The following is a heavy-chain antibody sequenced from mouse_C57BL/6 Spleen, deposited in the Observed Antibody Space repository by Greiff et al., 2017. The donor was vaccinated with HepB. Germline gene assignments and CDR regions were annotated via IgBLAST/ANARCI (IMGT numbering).Heavy chain of an antibody. Sequence: EVKVEESGPGLVKPSQSLSLTCTFTGYSITSGYGWNWIRQFPGNKLEWMGYISYSGSTNYNPSLKSRISITRDTSKNQFFLQLNSVTTEDTATYYCARTARIKYWGQGTTLTVSS. CDR3: ARTARIKY. CDR2: ISYSGST. D-gene: IGHD1-2*01. V-gene: IGHV3-2*02. CDR1: GYSITSGYG. J-gene: IGHJ2*01.